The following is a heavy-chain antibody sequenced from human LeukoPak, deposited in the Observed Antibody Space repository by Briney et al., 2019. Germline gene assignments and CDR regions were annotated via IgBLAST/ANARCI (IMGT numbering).Heavy chain of an antibody. CDR1: VYTFSSYG. D-gene: IGHD2-15*01. Sequence: ASVKVSCKASVYTFSSYGITWVRQAPGQGLEWMGWINSYNGNTNYAQKLQGRVTMTTDTSTSTAYMELRSLRSDDTAVYYCAREDCSGGSCYLNWFDPWGQGTLVTVSS. J-gene: IGHJ5*02. CDR3: AREDCSGGSCYLNWFDP. V-gene: IGHV1-18*01. CDR2: INSYNGNT.